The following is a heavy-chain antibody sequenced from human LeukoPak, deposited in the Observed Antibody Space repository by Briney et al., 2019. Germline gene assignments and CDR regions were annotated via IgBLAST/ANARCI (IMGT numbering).Heavy chain of an antibody. CDR3: ALGNLYYYNGLDV. CDR2: IGSSGSPR. CDR1: AFNFGNYE. Sequence: GGSLRLSCAASAFNFGNYEMTWVRQAPGKGLEWVSYIGSSGSPRYYADSVKGRFTISRDNAKKALYLQMTSLRAEDTAVYYCALGNLYYYNGLDVWGQGTTVTVSS. V-gene: IGHV3-48*03. J-gene: IGHJ6*02.